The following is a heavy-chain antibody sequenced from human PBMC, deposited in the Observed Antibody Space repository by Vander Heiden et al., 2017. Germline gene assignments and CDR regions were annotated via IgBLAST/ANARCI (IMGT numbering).Heavy chain of an antibody. Sequence: QVQLQESGPGLVMPSETLSLTCTVPGGAISSYYWSWIRQPAGTGLEWIGLLYTSGSTNYNPSLKSRVTMSVDTSKNQFSLKLSSVTAADTAVYYCARALEVPAAFSSYYYGMDVWGQGTTVTVSS. CDR3: ARALEVPAAFSSYYYGMDV. CDR1: GGAISSYY. J-gene: IGHJ6*02. CDR2: LYTSGST. D-gene: IGHD2-2*01. V-gene: IGHV4-4*07.